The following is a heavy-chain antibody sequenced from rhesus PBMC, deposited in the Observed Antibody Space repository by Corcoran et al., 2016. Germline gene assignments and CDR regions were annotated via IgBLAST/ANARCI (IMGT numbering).Heavy chain of an antibody. D-gene: IGHD5-24*01. J-gene: IGHJ4*01. CDR3: ANGYTNFAY. CDR1: GGSISDSYY. V-gene: IGHV4S18*01. Sequence: QVQLQESGPGLVKPSETLSLTCAVSGGSISDSYYWSWIRQPPGKGLGWIGSIYGNSASTNYNPSLKNRVPISKATSKNRFSLRLSSVTAAATAVYYCANGYTNFAYWGQGVLVTVSS. CDR2: IYGNSAST.